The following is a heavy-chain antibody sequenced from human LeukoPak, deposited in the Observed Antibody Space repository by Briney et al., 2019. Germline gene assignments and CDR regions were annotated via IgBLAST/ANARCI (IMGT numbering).Heavy chain of an antibody. CDR1: GFTFTSYW. CDR3: ARDPHGGSGSDPHDAFDI. V-gene: IGHV3-74*01. D-gene: IGHD1-26*01. J-gene: IGHJ3*02. Sequence: GRSLTLSCAVSGFTFTSYWTHWVRQAPGKGLVWVSRIKNDGRSPSYADSVKGRFNISSDNAKNTVYLQIDSLGAEDTAVYYCARDPHGGSGSDPHDAFDIWGQGTMVTVSS. CDR2: IKNDGRSP.